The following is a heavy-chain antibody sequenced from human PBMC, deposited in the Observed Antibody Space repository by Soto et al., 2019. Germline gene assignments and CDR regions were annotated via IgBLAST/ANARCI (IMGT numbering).Heavy chain of an antibody. Sequence: PGGSLRLSCAASGFTFSSYAMSWVRQAPGKGLEWVSAISGSGGSTYYADSVKGRFTISRDNSKNTLYLQMNSLRAEDTAVYYCAKDPNTISSSWYSSRIYWGQGTLVTVSS. J-gene: IGHJ4*02. V-gene: IGHV3-23*01. CDR1: GFTFSSYA. CDR3: AKDPNTISSSWYSSRIY. CDR2: ISGSGGST. D-gene: IGHD6-13*01.